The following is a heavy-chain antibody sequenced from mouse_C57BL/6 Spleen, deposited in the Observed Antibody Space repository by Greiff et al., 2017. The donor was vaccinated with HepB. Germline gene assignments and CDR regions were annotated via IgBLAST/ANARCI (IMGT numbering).Heavy chain of an antibody. CDR3: ARDSYYGSSYVDY. V-gene: IGHV5-4*01. CDR2: ISDGGSYT. CDR1: GFTFSSYA. J-gene: IGHJ2*01. Sequence: EVQRVESGGGLVKPGGSLKLSCAASGFTFSSYAMSWVRQTPDKRLEWVATISDGGSYTYYPDNVKGRFTISRDNAKNNLYLQMSHLKSEDTAMYYCARDSYYGSSYVDYWGQGTTLTVSS. D-gene: IGHD1-1*01.